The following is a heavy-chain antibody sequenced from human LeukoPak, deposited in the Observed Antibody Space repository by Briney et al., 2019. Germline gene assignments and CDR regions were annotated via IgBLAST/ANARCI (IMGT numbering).Heavy chain of an antibody. J-gene: IGHJ4*02. CDR3: YDTSGH. CDR1: GFTFGSW. Sequence: PGGSLSLSCTASGFTFGSWIIWVRQAPRKGLEWVASIKQDGSEKYYLDSVKGRFTMSRDSAKNSLYLQMSSLRAEDTAVYYCYDTSGHWGQGTLVTVSS. D-gene: IGHD3-22*01. V-gene: IGHV3-7*01. CDR2: IKQDGSEK.